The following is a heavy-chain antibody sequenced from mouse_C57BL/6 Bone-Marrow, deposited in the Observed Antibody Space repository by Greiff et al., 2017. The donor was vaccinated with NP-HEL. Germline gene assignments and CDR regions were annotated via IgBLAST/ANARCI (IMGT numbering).Heavy chain of an antibody. D-gene: IGHD1-1*01. CDR3: AILTYYGTWLAC. Sequence: QVQLQQPGAELVKPGASVKVSCKASGYTFTSYWMHWVKQRPGQGLEWIGRIHPSDSDTNYNQKFKGKATLTVDKSSSTAYMQLSSRKSEDSAVYDGAILTYYGTWLACWGQGTLVTVSA. CDR2: IHPSDSDT. CDR1: GYTFTSYW. J-gene: IGHJ3*01. V-gene: IGHV1-74*01.